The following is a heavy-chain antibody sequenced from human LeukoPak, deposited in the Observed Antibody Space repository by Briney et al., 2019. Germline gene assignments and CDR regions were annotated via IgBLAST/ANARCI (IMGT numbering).Heavy chain of an antibody. J-gene: IGHJ4*02. CDR1: GYTFTGYY. CDR3: ARDLGGGSGWYYFDY. Sequence: ASVKVSCKASGYTFTGYYMHWVRQAPGQGLEWMGWINPNSGGTNYAQKFQGRVTMTRDTSINTAYMELSGLRSDDTAVYYCARDLGGGSGWYYFDYWGQGTLVTVSS. D-gene: IGHD6-19*01. V-gene: IGHV1-2*02. CDR2: INPNSGGT.